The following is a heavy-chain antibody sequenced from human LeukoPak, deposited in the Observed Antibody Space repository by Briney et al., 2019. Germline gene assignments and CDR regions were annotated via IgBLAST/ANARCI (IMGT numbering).Heavy chain of an antibody. J-gene: IGHJ4*02. Sequence: RGSLRLSCAASGFTFSSYSMNWVRQAPGKGLEWVSSISSSSSYIYYADSVKGRFTISRDNAKNSLYLQMNSLRAEDTAVYYCARNPDYIWGSYRQSPYYFDYWGQGTLVTVSS. CDR3: ARNPDYIWGSYRQSPYYFDY. V-gene: IGHV3-21*01. CDR1: GFTFSSYS. D-gene: IGHD3-16*02. CDR2: ISSSSSYI.